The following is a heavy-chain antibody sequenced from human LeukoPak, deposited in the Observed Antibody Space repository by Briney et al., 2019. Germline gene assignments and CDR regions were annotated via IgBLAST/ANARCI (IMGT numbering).Heavy chain of an antibody. CDR2: ISGSGGST. Sequence: GGSLRLSCAASRFTFSSYAMSWVRQAPGKGPEWVSAISGSGGSTYYADSVKGRFTISRTNSKNTLYLQMNSLRAEDTAVYYCGNRDSSGYSNYFDYWGQGNLVTVSS. V-gene: IGHV3-23*01. D-gene: IGHD3-22*01. CDR1: RFTFSSYA. J-gene: IGHJ4*02. CDR3: GNRDSSGYSNYFDY.